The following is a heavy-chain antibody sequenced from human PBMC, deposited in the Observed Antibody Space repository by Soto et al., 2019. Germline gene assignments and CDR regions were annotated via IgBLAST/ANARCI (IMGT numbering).Heavy chain of an antibody. J-gene: IGHJ4*01. D-gene: IGHD3-22*01. CDR1: GYTFTSYA. Sequence: ASVKVSCKASGYTFTSYAMHWVRQAPGQRLEWMGWINAGNSDTTYSQKFQGRVTITSDTSASTAYMELTSLRSEDTAVYYCARDSSMVVVAPGYWGHGTLVTVSS. V-gene: IGHV1-3*01. CDR2: INAGNSDT. CDR3: ARDSSMVVVAPGY.